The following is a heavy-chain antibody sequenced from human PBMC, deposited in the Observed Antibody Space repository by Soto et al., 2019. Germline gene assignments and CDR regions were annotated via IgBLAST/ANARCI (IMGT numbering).Heavy chain of an antibody. Sequence: EVQLLESGGGLVQPGGSLRLSCAASGFTFSSYAMSWVRQAPGKGLEWVSAISGSGGSTYYADSVKGRFTISRDNSKNTLYLQMNSLRAEDTAVYYCAKDLGVVVVPASRYGADSDDYWGQGTLVTVSS. CDR3: AKDLGVVVVPASRYGADSDDY. CDR2: ISGSGGST. D-gene: IGHD2-2*01. CDR1: GFTFSSYA. V-gene: IGHV3-23*01. J-gene: IGHJ4*02.